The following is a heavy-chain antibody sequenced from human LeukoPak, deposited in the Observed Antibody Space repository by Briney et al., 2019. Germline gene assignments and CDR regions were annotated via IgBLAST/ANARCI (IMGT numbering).Heavy chain of an antibody. CDR1: GGSISSSNYY. CDR2: FYNSGST. V-gene: IGHV4-39*01. D-gene: IGHD2/OR15-2a*01. CDR3: VLKPGY. Sequence: SETLSLTCTVSGGSISSSNYYWGWVRQPPGKGLEWIGSFYNSGSTYYNPSLKSRVTISVDTSKKQFSLRLTSVTAADTAVYYCVLKPGYWGQGILVAVSS. J-gene: IGHJ4*02.